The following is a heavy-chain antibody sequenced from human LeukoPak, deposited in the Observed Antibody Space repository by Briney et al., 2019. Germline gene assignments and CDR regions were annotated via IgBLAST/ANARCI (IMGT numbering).Heavy chain of an antibody. Sequence: GGSLRLSCAASGFTFSSYGMSWVRQAPGKGLEWVSAISGSGGSTYYADSVKGRFTISRDNSKNTLYLQMNSLRAEDTAVYYCARDQRQQLVDFDYWGQGTLVTVSS. V-gene: IGHV3-23*01. CDR3: ARDQRQQLVDFDY. D-gene: IGHD6-13*01. CDR1: GFTFSSYG. CDR2: ISGSGGST. J-gene: IGHJ4*02.